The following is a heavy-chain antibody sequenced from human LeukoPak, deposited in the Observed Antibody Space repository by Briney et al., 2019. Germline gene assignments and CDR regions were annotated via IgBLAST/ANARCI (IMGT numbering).Heavy chain of an antibody. V-gene: IGHV4-59*01. J-gene: IGHJ4*02. CDR1: GGSISSYY. Sequence: SETLSLTCTVSGGSISSYYWSWIRQPPGKGLEWIGYIYYIGSTNYNPSLKSRVTISVDTSKNQFSLKLSSVTAADTAVYYCARDTDGDYAFDYWGQGTLVTVSS. CDR3: ARDTDGDYAFDY. D-gene: IGHD4-17*01. CDR2: IYYIGST.